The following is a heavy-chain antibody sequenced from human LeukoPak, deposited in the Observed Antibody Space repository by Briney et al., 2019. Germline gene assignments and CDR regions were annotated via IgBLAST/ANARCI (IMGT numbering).Heavy chain of an antibody. V-gene: IGHV3-74*01. Sequence: GGSLRLSCAASGFTFSSYWMNWVRQAPGKGLEWVSRINSDGSSTSYADSVKGRFTISRDNAKNTLYLQMNSLRAEDTAVYYCARDPAQRTAVAGYYYYYGMDVWGQGTTVTVSS. J-gene: IGHJ6*02. D-gene: IGHD6-19*01. CDR2: INSDGSST. CDR3: ARDPAQRTAVAGYYYYYGMDV. CDR1: GFTFSSYW.